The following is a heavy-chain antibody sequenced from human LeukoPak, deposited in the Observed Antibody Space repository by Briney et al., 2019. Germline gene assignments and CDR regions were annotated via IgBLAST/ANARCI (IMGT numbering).Heavy chain of an antibody. CDR2: INSDGGST. CDR3: ARRIQGMAPYYFDY. CDR1: GFTFSSYW. D-gene: IGHD5-24*01. V-gene: IGHV3-74*01. J-gene: IGHJ4*02. Sequence: GGSLRLSCTASGFTFSSYWMHWVRQAPGKGLVWVSRINSDGGSTSYADSVKGRFTISRDNAKNMLYLQMNSLRAEDTAVYYCARRIQGMAPYYFDYWGQGTLVTVSS.